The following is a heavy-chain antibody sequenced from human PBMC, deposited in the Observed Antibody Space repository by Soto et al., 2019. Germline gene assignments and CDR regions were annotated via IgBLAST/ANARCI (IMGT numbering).Heavy chain of an antibody. Sequence: QVHLVESGGGVVQAGRSLRLSCAASGFTFSHYGMHWVRQAPGKGLEWVALIWHDGSKKYYGDSVEGRFTISRDNSKSIVCREMNSLRVEDSAVYFWARWGLRSGWNEQVLDYWGQGTLVSVSS. CDR2: IWHDGSKK. CDR3: ARWGLRSGWNEQVLDY. V-gene: IGHV3-33*01. J-gene: IGHJ4*02. CDR1: GFTFSHYG. D-gene: IGHD6-19*01.